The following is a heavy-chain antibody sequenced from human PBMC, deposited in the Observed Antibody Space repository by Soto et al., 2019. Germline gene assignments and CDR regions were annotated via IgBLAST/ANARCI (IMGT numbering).Heavy chain of an antibody. CDR1: FV. CDR2: ISYDGNNK. CDR3: ARDGPHITIFGYGDY. Sequence: FVVHRVRKKQGKGLEWVAHISYDGNNKYYADSVKGRFTISRDNFKNTLYLQMSSLRTDDTAVYYCARDGPHITIFGYGDYWGQGNLVTVSS. J-gene: IGHJ4*02. D-gene: IGHD3-3*01. V-gene: IGHV3-30-3*01.